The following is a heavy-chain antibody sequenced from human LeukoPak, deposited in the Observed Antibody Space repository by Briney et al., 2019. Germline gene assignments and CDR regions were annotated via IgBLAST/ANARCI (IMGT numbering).Heavy chain of an antibody. Sequence: PSETLSLTCAVYGGSFSGYYWSWIRQPPGKGLEWIGEINHSGSTNYNPSLKSRVTISVDTSKNQFSLKLSSVTAADTAVYYCARVSRGYYYGSGPNWFDPWGQGTLGTVSS. CDR2: INHSGST. CDR1: GGSFSGYY. V-gene: IGHV4-34*01. CDR3: ARVSRGYYYGSGPNWFDP. J-gene: IGHJ5*02. D-gene: IGHD3-10*01.